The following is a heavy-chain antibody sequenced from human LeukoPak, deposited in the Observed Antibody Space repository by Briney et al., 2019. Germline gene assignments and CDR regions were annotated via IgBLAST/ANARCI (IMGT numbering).Heavy chain of an antibody. D-gene: IGHD1-1*01. CDR2: ISGSGGST. CDR3: ANLPPGPFDY. Sequence: GGSLRLSCAASGFTFSSHVMNWVRQAPGKGLEWVSGISGSGGSTYYADSVKGRFTISRDNSKNTLYLQMNSLRAEDTAVYYYANLPPGPFDYWGQGTLVTVSS. CDR1: GFTFSSHV. J-gene: IGHJ4*02. V-gene: IGHV3-23*01.